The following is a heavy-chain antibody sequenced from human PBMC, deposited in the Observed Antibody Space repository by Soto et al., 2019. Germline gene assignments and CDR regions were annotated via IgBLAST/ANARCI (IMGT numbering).Heavy chain of an antibody. CDR3: ARGLLRGFIAAAGRKSNWFDP. V-gene: IGHV4-34*01. D-gene: IGHD6-13*01. CDR2: INHSGST. CDR1: CGSFSGYY. J-gene: IGHJ5*02. Sequence: SETLSLTSASYCGSFSGYYWSWIRQPPGKGLEWIGEINHSGSTKYNPSLKSRVTISVDTSKNQFSLKLSSVTAADTAVYYCARGLLRGFIAAAGRKSNWFDPCGQGTLVTVSS.